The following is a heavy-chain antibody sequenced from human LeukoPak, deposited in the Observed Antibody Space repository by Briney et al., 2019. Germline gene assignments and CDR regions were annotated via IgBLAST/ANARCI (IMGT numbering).Heavy chain of an antibody. CDR2: ISWNSGSI. CDR1: GFTFDDYA. D-gene: IGHD5-18*01. Sequence: GGSLRLSCAASGFTFDDYAMHWVRQAPGKGLEWVSGISWNSGSIGYADSVKGRFTISRDNAKNTLYLQMNSLRAEDTAVYYCARARGYSYGSDAFDIWGQGTMVTVSS. CDR3: ARARGYSYGSDAFDI. J-gene: IGHJ3*02. V-gene: IGHV3-9*01.